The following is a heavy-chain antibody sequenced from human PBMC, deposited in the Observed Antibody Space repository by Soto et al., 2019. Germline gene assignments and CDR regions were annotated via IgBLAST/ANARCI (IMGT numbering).Heavy chain of an antibody. CDR3: ARIGPYCGGDCYPDFDF. D-gene: IGHD2-21*02. Sequence: LRLSCAASGFTFNTYGMTWVRQAPGKGLEWVSTVSGSGGGTYYADSVKGRFTISRVNSKNTMYLQMSNLRAEDTAVYFCARIGPYCGGDCYPDFDFWGLGTPVTVSS. CDR1: GFTFNTYG. J-gene: IGHJ4*02. V-gene: IGHV3-23*01. CDR2: VSGSGGGT.